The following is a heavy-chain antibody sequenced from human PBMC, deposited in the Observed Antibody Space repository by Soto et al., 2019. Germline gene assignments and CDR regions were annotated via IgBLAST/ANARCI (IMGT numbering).Heavy chain of an antibody. Sequence: EVQVVETGGGLIQPGGSLSLSCEVPGSTVSSNYMSWSRQPPGKGPEWVSDIYSGGSTYYADSVKGRFTISRDNSKNTLYLQMNSLRAEDTAVYYCARERDGHNPNWFDLWGQGTLVTVSS. V-gene: IGHV3-53*02. D-gene: IGHD2-8*01. CDR2: IYSGGST. CDR3: ARERDGHNPNWFDL. J-gene: IGHJ5*02. CDR1: GSTVSSNY.